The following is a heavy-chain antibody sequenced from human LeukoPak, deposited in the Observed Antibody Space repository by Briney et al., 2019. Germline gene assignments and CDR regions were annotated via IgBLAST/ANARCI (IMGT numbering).Heavy chain of an antibody. D-gene: IGHD6-13*01. V-gene: IGHV4-34*01. CDR1: GGSFSGYY. Sequence: SETLSLTCAVYGGSFSGYYWSWIRQPPGKGLEWIGEINHSGSTNHNPSLKSRVTISVDTSKNQFSLKLSSVTAADTAVYYCARRTYTSRRYYYYYMDVWGKGTTVTVSS. CDR3: ARRTYTSRRYYYYYMDV. CDR2: INHSGST. J-gene: IGHJ6*03.